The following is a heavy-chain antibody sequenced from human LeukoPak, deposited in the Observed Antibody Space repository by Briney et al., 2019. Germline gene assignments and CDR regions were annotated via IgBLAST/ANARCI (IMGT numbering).Heavy chain of an antibody. CDR3: AKNRNGDYAQYFEY. Sequence: GGSLRPSCAASGFTFSSHAMSWVRQGPGKGLEWVSAISGSGGRTYYADSMKGRFTISRDNSENTVYLQMNSLRVEDTAVYYCAKNRNGDYAQYFEYWGQGTLVTVSS. D-gene: IGHD4-17*01. V-gene: IGHV3-23*01. CDR2: ISGSGGRT. J-gene: IGHJ4*02. CDR1: GFTFSSHA.